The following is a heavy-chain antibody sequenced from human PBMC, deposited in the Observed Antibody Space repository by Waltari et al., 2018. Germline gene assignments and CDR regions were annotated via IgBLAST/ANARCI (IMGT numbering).Heavy chain of an antibody. D-gene: IGHD6-19*01. J-gene: IGHJ5*02. Sequence: QVHLVQSGPEVKRPGASVKVSCTTSGYNFASFYLHGLRQVPGRGFEWMVSINPATGATHHAQQFHGRVTMTRDTSIATGYLELSGLTSVDTALYYCSRSVSSGLLGFGFDPWGQGTLVSVSS. CDR1: GYNFASFY. V-gene: IGHV1-2*02. CDR3: SRSVSSGLLGFGFDP. CDR2: INPATGAT.